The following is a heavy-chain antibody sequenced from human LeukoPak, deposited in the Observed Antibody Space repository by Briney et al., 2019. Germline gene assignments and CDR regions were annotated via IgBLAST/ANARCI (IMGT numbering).Heavy chain of an antibody. D-gene: IGHD3-10*01. Sequence: ASVKVSCKASGGTFSSYAISWVRQAPGQGLEWMGGIIPISGTANYAQKFQGRVTITADESTSTAYMELSSLRSEDTAVYYCARRLTGEGYYYYYMDVWGKGTTVTVSS. CDR1: GGTFSSYA. V-gene: IGHV1-69*01. J-gene: IGHJ6*03. CDR3: ARRLTGEGYYYYYMDV. CDR2: IIPISGTA.